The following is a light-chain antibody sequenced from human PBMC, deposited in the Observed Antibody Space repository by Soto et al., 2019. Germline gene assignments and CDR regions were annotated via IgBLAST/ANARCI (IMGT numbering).Light chain of an antibody. J-gene: IGKJ1*01. CDR1: QSVSSNS. CDR3: QQPWT. Sequence: DIVLTQSPGTLSLSPGESATLSCRASQSVSSNSLAWYQQKPGQAPRLLIYGASNRATGIPDRFSGSGSGTDFTLTISRLEPEDFAVYYCQQPWTFGQGTKVEIK. CDR2: GAS. V-gene: IGKV3-20*01.